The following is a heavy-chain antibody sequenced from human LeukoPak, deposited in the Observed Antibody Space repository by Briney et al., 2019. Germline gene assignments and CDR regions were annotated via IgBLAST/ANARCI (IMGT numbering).Heavy chain of an antibody. CDR1: GGSISSYY. J-gene: IGHJ4*02. D-gene: IGHD5-18*01. V-gene: IGHV4-59*08. CDR2: IYYSGST. CDR3: ARHGYSSLYY. Sequence: SETLSLTCTVSGGSISSYYWSWIRQPSRKGLEWIGYIYYSGSTNYNPSLKSRVTISVDTSRTQFSLKLSPVTAADTAVYYCARHGYSSLYYWGQGTLVTVSS.